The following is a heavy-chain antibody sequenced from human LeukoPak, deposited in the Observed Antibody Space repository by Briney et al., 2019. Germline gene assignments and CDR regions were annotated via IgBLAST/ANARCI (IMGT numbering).Heavy chain of an antibody. CDR3: ARDRNGVIGSGVDY. CDR2: ISSRMRYI. V-gene: IGHV3-21*01. CDR1: GFTFSSYS. Sequence: PGGSLTLSCAPSGFTFSSYSMNWVRHAPGKGREWVSSISSRMRYIYYADSVQGQFSTSRANAKNSLYLQMNSLRAEDTAVYYCARDRNGVIGSGVDYWGQGTLVTVSS. D-gene: IGHD3-16*02. J-gene: IGHJ4*02.